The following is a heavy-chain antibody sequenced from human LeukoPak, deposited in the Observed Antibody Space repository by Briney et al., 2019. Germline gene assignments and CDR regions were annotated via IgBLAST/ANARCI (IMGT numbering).Heavy chain of an antibody. CDR3: ARGPSCSSNIRYEDFWFDP. CDR1: GYTFTSYG. CDR2: ISAYNGYT. D-gene: IGHD2-2*01. J-gene: IGHJ5*02. V-gene: IGHV1-18*01. Sequence: GASVKVSCKASGYTFTSYGISWVRQAPGQGLEWMGWISAYNGYTNYAQKVQGRVTMTTDTSTSTAYMELRSLRSDDTAVYYCARGPSCSSNIRYEDFWFDPWGQGTLVTVSS.